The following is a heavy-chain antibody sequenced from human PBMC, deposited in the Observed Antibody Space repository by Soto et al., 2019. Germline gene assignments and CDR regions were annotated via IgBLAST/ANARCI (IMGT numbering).Heavy chain of an antibody. V-gene: IGHV4-34*01. J-gene: IGHJ6*02. CDR3: ARHSTSCYFCYYYYGMDV. Sequence: ETLSLTCAVYGGSFSGYYWSWIRQPPGKGLEWIGEINHSGSTNYNPSLKSRVTISVDTSKNQFSLKLSSVTAADTAVYYCARHSTSCYFCYYYYGMDVWGQGTTVTVSS. CDR2: INHSGST. CDR1: GGSFSGYY. D-gene: IGHD2-2*01.